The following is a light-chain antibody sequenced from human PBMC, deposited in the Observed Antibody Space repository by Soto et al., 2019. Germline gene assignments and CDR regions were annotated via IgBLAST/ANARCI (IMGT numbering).Light chain of an antibody. CDR3: HQYGSSPPYT. CDR2: GSS. Sequence: EVVLMQSPGTLSLSPGERATLSCRASQSINNNYLAWYQQRPGQAPRLLIDGSSDRATGIPDRFSGSGSGTDFTLTISRLEPEDFAVYFCHQYGSSPPYTFGQGTKLEI. V-gene: IGKV3-20*01. J-gene: IGKJ2*01. CDR1: QSINNNY.